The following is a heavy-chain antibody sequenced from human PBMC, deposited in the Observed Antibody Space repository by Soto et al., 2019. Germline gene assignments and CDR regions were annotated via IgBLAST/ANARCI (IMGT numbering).Heavy chain of an antibody. V-gene: IGHV6-1*01. CDR3: ARGIYDTSVGTAFDI. D-gene: IGHD3-22*01. CDR1: GGSVSXETVV. CDR2: TYYRSKWYH. J-gene: IGHJ3*02. Sequence: TXSXTCAISGGSVSXETVVWNCIRLSPSRGLEWLGRTYYRSKWYHEYVVFLQMRISINPDTSNNHFSLQLNSVPPDDTSVYYCARGIYDTSVGTAFDIWGQGTKVTVSS.